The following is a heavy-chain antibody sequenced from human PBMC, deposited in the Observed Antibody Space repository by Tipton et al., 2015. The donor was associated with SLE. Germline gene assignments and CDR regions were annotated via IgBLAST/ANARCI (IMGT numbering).Heavy chain of an antibody. J-gene: IGHJ4*02. D-gene: IGHD6-19*01. CDR1: GFTFDNYA. Sequence: RSLRLSCAASGFTFDNYAMHWVRQAPGKGLEWVSGISWNSGSIGYADSVKGRFTISRDNAKNSLYLQMNSLRAEDTAVYYCARDPPYSSGCSDYWGQGTLVTVSS. CDR2: ISWNSGSI. V-gene: IGHV3-9*01. CDR3: ARDPPYSSGCSDY.